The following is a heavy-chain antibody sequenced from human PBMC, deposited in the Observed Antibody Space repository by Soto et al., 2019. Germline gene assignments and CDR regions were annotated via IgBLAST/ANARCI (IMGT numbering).Heavy chain of an antibody. CDR3: ARRYSSSHHYYYYGMDV. D-gene: IGHD6-6*01. Sequence: QVQLVQSGAEVKKPGSSVKVSCKASGGTFSSYAISWVRQAPGQGLEWMGGIIPIFGTANYAQKFQGRVRITADESTSTAYMELSSLRSEDTAVYYCARRYSSSHHYYYYGMDVWGQGTTVTVSS. CDR2: IIPIFGTA. V-gene: IGHV1-69*12. CDR1: GGTFSSYA. J-gene: IGHJ6*02.